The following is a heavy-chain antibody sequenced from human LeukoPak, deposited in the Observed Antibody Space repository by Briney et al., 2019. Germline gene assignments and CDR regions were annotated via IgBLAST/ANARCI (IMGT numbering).Heavy chain of an antibody. J-gene: IGHJ6*02. CDR2: IIPILGIA. CDR1: GGTFSSYA. V-gene: IGHV1-69*04. CDR3: ARDPGDYGLLRYYYGMDV. Sequence: SVTVSCKASGGTFSSYAISWVRQAPGQGLEWMGRIIPILGIANYAQKFQGRVTITADKSTSTAYMELSSLRSEDTAVYYCARDPGDYGLLRYYYGMDVWGQGTTVTVSS. D-gene: IGHD4-17*01.